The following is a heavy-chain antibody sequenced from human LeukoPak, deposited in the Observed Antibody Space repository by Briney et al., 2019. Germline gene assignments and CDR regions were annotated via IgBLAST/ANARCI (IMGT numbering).Heavy chain of an antibody. CDR2: IYYSGST. CDR3: ATRQDSSSWYYFDY. J-gene: IGHJ4*02. CDR1: GGSISSSSYY. Sequence: PSETLSLTCTVSGGSISSSSYYWGWIRQPPGKGLEWIGSIYYSGSTYYNPSLKSRVTISVDTSKNQFSLKLSSVTAADTAVYYCATRQDSSSWYYFDYWGQGTLVTVSS. D-gene: IGHD6-13*01. V-gene: IGHV4-39*01.